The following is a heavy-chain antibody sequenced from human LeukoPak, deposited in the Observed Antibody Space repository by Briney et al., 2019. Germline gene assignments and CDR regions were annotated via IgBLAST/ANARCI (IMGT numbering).Heavy chain of an antibody. CDR3: AREAYCGGDCYLRNYFDY. CDR1: GGTFSSYA. CDR2: IIPISGTA. V-gene: IGHV1-69*01. D-gene: IGHD2-21*02. J-gene: IGHJ4*02. Sequence: GSSVKVSCKASGGTFSSYAISWVRQAPGQGLEWMGGIIPISGTANYAQKFQGRVTITADESTSTAYMELSSLRSEDTAVYYCAREAYCGGDCYLRNYFDYWGQGTLVTVSS.